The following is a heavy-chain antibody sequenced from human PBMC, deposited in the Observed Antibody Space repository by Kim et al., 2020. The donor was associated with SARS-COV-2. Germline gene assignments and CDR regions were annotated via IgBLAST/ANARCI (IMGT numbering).Heavy chain of an antibody. V-gene: IGHV3-33*01. Sequence: GGSLRLSCAASGFTFSSYGMHWVRQAPGKGLEWVAVIWYDGSNKYYADSVKGRLTVSRDNSKNTLYLQMNSLRAEDTAVYYCARGSYPVLLWFGELYYFDDWGQGTLVTVSS. J-gene: IGHJ4*02. CDR3: ARGSYPVLLWFGELYYFDD. D-gene: IGHD3-10*01. CDR2: IWYDGSNK. CDR1: GFTFSSYG.